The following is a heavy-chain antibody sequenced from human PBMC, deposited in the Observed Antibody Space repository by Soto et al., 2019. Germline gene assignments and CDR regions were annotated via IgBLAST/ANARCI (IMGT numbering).Heavy chain of an antibody. CDR1: GFTFSSYG. V-gene: IGHV3-30*03. CDR3: ARSSGGSSWYPPDY. CDR2: VANDGSNQ. J-gene: IGHJ4*02. Sequence: QVQLVESGGGVVQPGRSLRLSCAASGFTFSSYGMQWVRQSPGEGPEWVAIVANDGSNQYYAESVKSRFTISRDNSKTTVFLEMDSLRPEDTAVYYCARSSGGSSWYPPDYWGQGTLVTVSS. D-gene: IGHD6-13*01.